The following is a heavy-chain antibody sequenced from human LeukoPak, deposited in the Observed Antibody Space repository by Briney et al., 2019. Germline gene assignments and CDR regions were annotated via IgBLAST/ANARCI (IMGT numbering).Heavy chain of an antibody. CDR2: IIPDSGGA. Sequence: ASVKVSCKASGYTFTNYDVHWVRQAPGQGLEWMGYIIPDSGGADYDQRFQGRVTMTRDKSISTVYMELSSLRADDTAVYYCSTKTKYCGSANCGKYWGQGTLVTVSS. CDR3: STKTKYCGSANCGKY. CDR1: GYTFTNYD. D-gene: IGHD2-2*01. V-gene: IGHV1-2*02. J-gene: IGHJ4*02.